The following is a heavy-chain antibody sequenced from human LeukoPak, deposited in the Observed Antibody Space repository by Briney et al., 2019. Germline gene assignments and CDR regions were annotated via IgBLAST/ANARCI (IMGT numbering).Heavy chain of an antibody. D-gene: IGHD3-9*01. V-gene: IGHV4-59*01. J-gene: IGHJ4*02. CDR3: ARAQGYYDIFTGLDY. CDR2: IYYSGST. Sequence: SETLSLTCTVSGGSISSYYWSWIRQPPGKGLEWIGYIYYSGSTNYNPSLKSRVTISVDTSKNQFSLKLSSVTAADTAVYYCARAQGYYDIFTGLDYWGQGTLVTVSS. CDR1: GGSISSYY.